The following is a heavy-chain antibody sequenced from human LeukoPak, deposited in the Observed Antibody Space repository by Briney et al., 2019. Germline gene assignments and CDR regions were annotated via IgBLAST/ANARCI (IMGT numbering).Heavy chain of an antibody. D-gene: IGHD2-15*01. CDR2: INHSGST. CDR1: GGSFSGYY. CDR3: ARGVRYCSGGSCYSYYYYMDV. Sequence: NPSETLSLTCAVYGGSFSGYYWSWIRQPPGNGLEWIGEINHSGSTNYNPSLKSRVTISVDTSKNQFSLKLSSVTAADTAVYYCARGVRYCSGGSCYSYYYYMDVWGKGTTVTVSS. V-gene: IGHV4-34*01. J-gene: IGHJ6*03.